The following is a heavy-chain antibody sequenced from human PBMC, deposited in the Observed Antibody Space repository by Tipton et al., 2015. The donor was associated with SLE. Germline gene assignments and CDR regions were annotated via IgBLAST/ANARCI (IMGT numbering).Heavy chain of an antibody. J-gene: IGHJ4*02. CDR1: GFTFSDYY. V-gene: IGHV3-11*04. D-gene: IGHD3-22*01. CDR3: ARGGANYYDSSGWEGPVPYYFDY. CDR2: ISSSGSTI. Sequence: GSLRLSCAASGFTFSDYYMSWIRQAPGKGLEWVSYISSSGSTIYYADSVKGRFTISRDNAKNSLYLQMNSLRAEDTAVYYCARGGANYYDSSGWEGPVPYYFDYWGQGTLVTVSS.